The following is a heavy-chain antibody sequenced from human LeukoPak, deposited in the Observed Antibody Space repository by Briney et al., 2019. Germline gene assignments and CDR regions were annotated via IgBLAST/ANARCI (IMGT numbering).Heavy chain of an antibody. V-gene: IGHV1-46*01. Sequence: ASVKVSCKASGYTFTSYNMHWVRQAPGQGLEWMGIINPSGGSTSYAQKFQGRVTMTRDTSTNTVYMELSSLRSEDTAVYYCARDSTVVTPRQTLNRFDPWGQGTLVTVSS. J-gene: IGHJ5*02. CDR2: INPSGGST. CDR1: GYTFTSYN. D-gene: IGHD4-23*01. CDR3: ARDSTVVTPRQTLNRFDP.